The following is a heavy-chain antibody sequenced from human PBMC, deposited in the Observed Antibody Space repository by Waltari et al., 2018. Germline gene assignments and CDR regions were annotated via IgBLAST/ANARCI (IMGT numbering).Heavy chain of an antibody. V-gene: IGHV3-48*03. Sequence: EVQLVESGGGVVQTGGSLRLSCAASGFNFSNYEMNWVRQATGKGLEWIASISSRLNTIYYADSVKVRFTISRDNAKNSLHLQMNSLRAEDTAVYYCATRYGSSSMDYWGQGTLVTVSS. CDR2: ISSRLNTI. J-gene: IGHJ4*02. D-gene: IGHD6-6*01. CDR3: ATRYGSSSMDY. CDR1: GFNFSNYE.